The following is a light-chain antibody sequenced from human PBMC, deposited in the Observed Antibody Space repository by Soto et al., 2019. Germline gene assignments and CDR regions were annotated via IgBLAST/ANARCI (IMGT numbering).Light chain of an antibody. J-gene: IGKJ3*01. Sequence: EIVLTQSAVTLSWSPGERATLSFMASQSVSNNLAWYQQKPGQAPRLLIHGASTRATGIPARFSGSGSGTEFTLTISSLEPEDFAVYYCQQRSSWPFTFGPGTKVDIK. CDR3: QQRSSWPFT. V-gene: IGKV3-11*01. CDR2: GAS. CDR1: QSVSNN.